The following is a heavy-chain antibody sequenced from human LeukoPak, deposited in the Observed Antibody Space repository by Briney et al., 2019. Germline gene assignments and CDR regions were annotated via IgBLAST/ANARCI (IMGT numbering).Heavy chain of an antibody. V-gene: IGHV4-34*01. Sequence: SETLSLTCAVYGGSFSGYYWSWIRQPPGKGLEWIGEINHSGSTNYNPSLKSRVTISVDTSKNQFSLKLSSVTAADTAVYYCARHSGDSTISRRWLQKYYFDYWGQGTLVTVSS. CDR1: GGSFSGYY. CDR3: ARHSGDSTISRRWLQKYYFDY. D-gene: IGHD5-24*01. CDR2: INHSGST. J-gene: IGHJ4*02.